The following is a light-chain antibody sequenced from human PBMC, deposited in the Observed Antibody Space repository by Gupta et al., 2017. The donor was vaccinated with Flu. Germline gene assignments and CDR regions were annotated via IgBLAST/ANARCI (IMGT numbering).Light chain of an antibody. CDR1: QSVDSRY. V-gene: IGKV3-20*01. CDR3: QQFGTSRGYT. J-gene: IGKJ2*01. CDR2: AAS. Sequence: VLTPSPSPLSLSPGERATLSCRGRQSVDSRYLAWYQQKPGQAPRLVIYAASSRATGIPDRFSGSGSGRDFTLTISRLEDEDFAVYYCQQFGTSRGYTFGQGTKMEI.